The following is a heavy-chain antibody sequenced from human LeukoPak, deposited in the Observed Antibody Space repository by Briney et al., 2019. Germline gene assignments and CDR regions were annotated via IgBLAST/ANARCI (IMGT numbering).Heavy chain of an antibody. J-gene: IGHJ5*02. CDR1: GFTFRDSA. D-gene: IGHD3-3*01. CDR3: ARESGFMMVGEINADNWFDP. Sequence: GGSLRLSCSGAGFTFRDSAFHWVRQAPGKGLEWVAVISDDGNKRFYADSVKGRFTISRDNSRDTLYLQMRTLRPEDSAVYYCARESGFMMVGEINADNWFDPWGQGTPVTVSS. V-gene: IGHV3-30*04. CDR2: ISDDGNKR.